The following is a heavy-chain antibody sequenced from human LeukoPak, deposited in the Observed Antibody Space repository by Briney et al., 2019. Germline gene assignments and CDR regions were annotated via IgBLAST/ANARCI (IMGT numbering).Heavy chain of an antibody. CDR1: GDSISSDYC. J-gene: IGHJ4*02. D-gene: IGHD4-17*01. CDR2: LFNSGST. V-gene: IGHV4-38-2*02. Sequence: PSESLSLTCTVSGDSISSDYCWGWIRQPPGKGLEWIGTLFNSGSTYYNPSLKSRVTILGDTSKNQFSLKVNSVTAADTAVYYCARTRGVPYGDYLNDYWGQGTLVTVSS. CDR3: ARTRGVPYGDYLNDY.